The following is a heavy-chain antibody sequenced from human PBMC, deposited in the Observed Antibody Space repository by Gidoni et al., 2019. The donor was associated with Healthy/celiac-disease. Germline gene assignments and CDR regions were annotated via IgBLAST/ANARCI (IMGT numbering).Heavy chain of an antibody. D-gene: IGHD6-6*01. CDR3: ARDDGDEGQPVPDY. V-gene: IGHV3-33*01. CDR2: IWYDGSNK. Sequence: QVQLVESGGGVVQPGRSLRPSCSASGFTFSSYGMHWVRQAPGKGLGWVAVIWYDGSNKYYADSVKGRFTISRDNSKNTLYLQMNSLRAEDTAVYYCARDDGDEGQPVPDYWGQGTLVTVSS. CDR1: GFTFSSYG. J-gene: IGHJ4*02.